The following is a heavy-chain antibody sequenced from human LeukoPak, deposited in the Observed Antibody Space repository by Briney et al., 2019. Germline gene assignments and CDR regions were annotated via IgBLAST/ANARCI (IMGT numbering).Heavy chain of an antibody. Sequence: SETLSLTCAVYGGSFSGYYWSWIRQPPGKGLEWIGEINHSGSTNYNPSLESRVTISVDTSKNQFSLKLSSVTAADTAVYYCARRRIAAAGNFDYWGQGTLVTVSS. V-gene: IGHV4-34*01. D-gene: IGHD6-13*01. CDR3: ARRRIAAAGNFDY. CDR2: INHSGST. CDR1: GGSFSGYY. J-gene: IGHJ4*02.